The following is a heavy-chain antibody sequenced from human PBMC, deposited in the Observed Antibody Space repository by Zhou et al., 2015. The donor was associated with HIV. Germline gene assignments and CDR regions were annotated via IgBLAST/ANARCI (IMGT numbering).Heavy chain of an antibody. CDR3: TISYYDSSGYYFEAFDI. CDR2: IRSKAYGGTT. J-gene: IGHJ3*02. V-gene: IGHV3-49*03. Sequence: EVQLVESGGGLVQPGRSLRLSCTASGFTFGDYAMSWFRQAPGKGLEWVGFIRSKAYGGTTEYAASVKGRFTISRDDSKSIAYLQMNSLKTEDTAVYYCTISYYDSSGYYFEAFDIWGQGTMVTVSS. CDR1: GFTFGDYA. D-gene: IGHD3-22*01.